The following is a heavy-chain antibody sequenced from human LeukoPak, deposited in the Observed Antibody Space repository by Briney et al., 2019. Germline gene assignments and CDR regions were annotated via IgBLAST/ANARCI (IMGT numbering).Heavy chain of an antibody. CDR1: GFTFSSYA. V-gene: IGHV3-30*04. J-gene: IGHJ5*02. Sequence: GGSLRLSCAASGFTFSSYAMHWVRQAPGKGLEWVAVISYDGSNKYYADSVKGRFTISRDNSKNTLYLQMNSLRAEDTAVYYCARGNWFDPWGQGTLVTVSS. CDR3: ARGNWFDP. CDR2: ISYDGSNK.